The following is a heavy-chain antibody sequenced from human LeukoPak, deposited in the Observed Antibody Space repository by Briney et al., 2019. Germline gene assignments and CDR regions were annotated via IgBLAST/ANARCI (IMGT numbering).Heavy chain of an antibody. CDR1: GYTFTGYY. CDR2: IKPNSGGT. Sequence: ASVKVSCKASGYTFTGYYMHWVRQAPGQGLEWMGRIKPNSGGTNYAQKFQGRVTMTRDTSISTAYMELSRLTSDDTAVYYCAILSITGTSDYWGQGTLVSVSS. D-gene: IGHD1-20*01. J-gene: IGHJ4*02. V-gene: IGHV1-2*06. CDR3: AILSITGTSDY.